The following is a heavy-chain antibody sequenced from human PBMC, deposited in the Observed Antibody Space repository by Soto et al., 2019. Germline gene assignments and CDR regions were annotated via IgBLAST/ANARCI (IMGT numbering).Heavy chain of an antibody. D-gene: IGHD6-19*01. Sequence: GGSLRLSCAASGFTFSSYAMSWVRQAPGKGLEWVSAISGSGGSTYYADSVKGRFTISRDNSKNTLYLQMNSLRAEDTAVYYCVKDRDQWLVLISVYYFDYWGQGTLVTVSS. V-gene: IGHV3-23*01. J-gene: IGHJ4*02. CDR2: ISGSGGST. CDR3: VKDRDQWLVLISVYYFDY. CDR1: GFTFSSYA.